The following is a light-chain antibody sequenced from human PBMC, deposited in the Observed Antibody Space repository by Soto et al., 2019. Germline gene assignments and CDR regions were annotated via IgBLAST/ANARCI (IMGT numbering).Light chain of an antibody. Sequence: QSVLTQPASVSGSPGQSITISCTGTSSDVGGYDYVSWYQQHPGKAPKLIIYEVSNRPSRVSNRFSGSKSGNTASLAISGLQAEDEAAYYCSSYTISNTFAFGTGTKVTVL. J-gene: IGLJ1*01. CDR1: SSDVGGYDY. CDR2: EVS. CDR3: SSYTISNTFA. V-gene: IGLV2-14*01.